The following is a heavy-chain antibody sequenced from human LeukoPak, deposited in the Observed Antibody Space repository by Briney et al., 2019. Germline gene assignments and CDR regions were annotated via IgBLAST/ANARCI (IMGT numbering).Heavy chain of an antibody. V-gene: IGHV4-59*01. D-gene: IGHD6-13*01. Sequence: SETLSLTCTVSGGSISSYYWSWIRQPPGKGLEWIGYIYYSGSTNYNPSLKSRITISVDTSKNQFSLKLSSVTAADTAVYYCARAAGPLAAPDFWGQGTPVTVSS. CDR3: ARAAGPLAAPDF. CDR2: IYYSGST. J-gene: IGHJ4*02. CDR1: GGSISSYY.